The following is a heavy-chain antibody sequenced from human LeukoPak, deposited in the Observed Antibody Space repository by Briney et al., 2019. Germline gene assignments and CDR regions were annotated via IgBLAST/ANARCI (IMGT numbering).Heavy chain of an antibody. V-gene: IGHV1-2*02. Sequence: ASVKVSCKASGYTFTGYYMHWVRQAPGQGLEWMGWINPNSGGTNYAQKFQGRVTMTRDTSISTAYMELSRLRSDDTAVYYCARRGGGYSYGPYFNYYYYMDVWGKGTTVTISS. CDR2: INPNSGGT. J-gene: IGHJ6*03. D-gene: IGHD5-18*01. CDR1: GYTFTGYY. CDR3: ARRGGGYSYGPYFNYYYYMDV.